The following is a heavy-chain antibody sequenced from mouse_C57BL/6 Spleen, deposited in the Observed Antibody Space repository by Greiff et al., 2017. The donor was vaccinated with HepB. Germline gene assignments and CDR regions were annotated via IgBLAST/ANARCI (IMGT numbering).Heavy chain of an antibody. V-gene: IGHV1-26*01. Sequence: EVQLQQSGPELVKPGASVKISCKASGYTFTDYYMNWVKQSHGKSLEWIGDINPNNGGTSYNQKFKGKATLTVDKSSSTAYMELRSLTSEDSAVYYCARDDGYWAYWGQGTLVTVSA. CDR3: ARDDGYWAY. CDR2: INPNNGGT. J-gene: IGHJ3*01. D-gene: IGHD2-3*01. CDR1: GYTFTDYY.